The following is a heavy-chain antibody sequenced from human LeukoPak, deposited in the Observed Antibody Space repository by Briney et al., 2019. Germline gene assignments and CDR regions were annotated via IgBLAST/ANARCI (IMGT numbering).Heavy chain of an antibody. J-gene: IGHJ3*02. D-gene: IGHD2-21*01. CDR2: IDPSDFYT. CDR1: GYSFTSYW. V-gene: IGHV5-10-1*01. CDR3: ARHRVVVVLPDAFDI. Sequence: GESLKISCKGSGYSFTSYWISWVRQMPGKGLEWMGRIDPSDFYTNYSPSFQGHVTISADKSISTAYLQWSSLKASDTAMYYCARHRVVVVLPDAFDIWGQGTMVTVSS.